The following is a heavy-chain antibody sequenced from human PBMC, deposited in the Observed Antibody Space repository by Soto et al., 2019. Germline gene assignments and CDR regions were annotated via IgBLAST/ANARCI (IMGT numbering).Heavy chain of an antibody. CDR1: GGTFSSYA. Sequence: SVKVSCKASGGTFSSYAISWVRQAPGQGLEWMGGIIPIFGTANYAQKFQGRVTITADESTSTAYMELSSLRSEDTAVYYCARDRDIVVVPAAMPLYGMDVWGQGTTVTVSS. CDR3: ARDRDIVVVPAAMPLYGMDV. V-gene: IGHV1-69*13. CDR2: IIPIFGTA. D-gene: IGHD2-2*01. J-gene: IGHJ6*02.